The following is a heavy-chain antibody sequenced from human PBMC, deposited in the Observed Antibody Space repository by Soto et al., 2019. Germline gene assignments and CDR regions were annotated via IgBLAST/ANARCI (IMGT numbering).Heavy chain of an antibody. CDR1: GGSISSYY. J-gene: IGHJ6*02. Sequence: PSGKLSLTCTVSGGSISSYYWSWIRQPPRKGLEWIGYIHHSGSTNYNPSLKSRVTISVDTSKNQFSLKLSSVTAADTAVYYCARALGVRGGSLPEAYSFVLAVWRQ. CDR3: ARALGVRGGSLPEAYSFVLAV. D-gene: IGHD3-10*01. CDR2: IHHSGST. V-gene: IGHV4-59*01.